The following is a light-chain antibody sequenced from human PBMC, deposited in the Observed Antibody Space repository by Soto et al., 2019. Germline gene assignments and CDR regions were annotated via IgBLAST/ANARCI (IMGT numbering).Light chain of an antibody. Sequence: EIVLTQSPATLSLSPGERATLSCRASQSLNSYLAWFQQKPGQAPRLLIYDASNRTTGIPARFSGSGSGTDFTLTISSLEPADFAVYYCQQRRDWPLPFGGGTKVDIK. CDR2: DAS. J-gene: IGKJ4*02. CDR3: QQRRDWPLP. CDR1: QSLNSY. V-gene: IGKV3-11*01.